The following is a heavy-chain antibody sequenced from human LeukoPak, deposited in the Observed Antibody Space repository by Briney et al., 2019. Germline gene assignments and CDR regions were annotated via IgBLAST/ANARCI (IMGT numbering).Heavy chain of an antibody. V-gene: IGHV4-4*07. CDR1: SGSISNYD. CDR3: ARLTSSWYQDWYFDL. Sequence: SETLSLTCTVSSGSISNYDWSWIRQPAGKGLEWIGRIHTSGSTNYNHSLKSRVTMSVDTSKKQFSLKLSSVTAADTAVYYCARLTSSWYQDWYFDLWGRGTLVTVSS. CDR2: IHTSGST. D-gene: IGHD6-13*01. J-gene: IGHJ2*01.